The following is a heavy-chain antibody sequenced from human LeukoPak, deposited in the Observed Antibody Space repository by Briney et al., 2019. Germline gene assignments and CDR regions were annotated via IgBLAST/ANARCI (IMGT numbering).Heavy chain of an antibody. J-gene: IGHJ4*02. D-gene: IGHD6-13*01. V-gene: IGHV1-2*02. CDR1: GYSFTGYY. CDR2: INPNSGGT. Sequence: ASVKVSCKASGYSFTGYYMHWVRQAPGQGLEWMGWINPNSGGTNYAQKFQGRVTMTRDTSISTAYMELSRLTSDDTAVYYCAKNAKQQQKSYFDYWGQGTLVTVSS. CDR3: AKNAKQQQKSYFDY.